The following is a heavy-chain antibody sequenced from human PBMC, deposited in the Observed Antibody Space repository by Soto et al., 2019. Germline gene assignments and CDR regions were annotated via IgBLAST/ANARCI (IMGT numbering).Heavy chain of an antibody. CDR2: INHSGST. V-gene: IGHV4-34*01. D-gene: IGHD6-19*01. CDR3: ATEGIAVAKTAFDI. CDR1: GGSFSGYY. Sequence: SETLSLTCAVYGGSFSGYYWSWIRQPPGKGLEWIGEINHSGSTNYNPSLKSRVTISVDTSKNQFSLKLSSVTAADTAVYYCATEGIAVAKTAFDIWGQGTMVTVSS. J-gene: IGHJ3*02.